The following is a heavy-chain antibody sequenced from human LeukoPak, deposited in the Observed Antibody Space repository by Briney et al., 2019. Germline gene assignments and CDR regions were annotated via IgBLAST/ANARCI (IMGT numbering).Heavy chain of an antibody. D-gene: IGHD4-17*01. V-gene: IGHV1-46*01. CDR1: GYTFTSYY. J-gene: IGHJ5*02. CDR2: INPSGGST. Sequence: ASVKVSCTASGYTFTSYYMHWVRQAPGQGLEWMGIINPSGGSTSYAQKFRGRVTMTRDMSTSTVYMELSSLRSEDTAVYYCARGEVGDYVWFDPWGQGTLVTVSS. CDR3: ARGEVGDYVWFDP.